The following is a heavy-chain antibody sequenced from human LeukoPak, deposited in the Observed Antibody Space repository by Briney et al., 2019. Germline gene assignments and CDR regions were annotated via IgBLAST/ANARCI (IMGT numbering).Heavy chain of an antibody. CDR1: GGSFSDYY. CDR3: ATYSTGFDI. V-gene: IGHV4-34*01. D-gene: IGHD6-19*01. J-gene: IGHJ3*02. Sequence: SETPSLTCAVYGGSFSDYYWTWIRQPPGKGLEWIGEIKYRGSTHYNPSLKSRVTISVDTSKKQFSLKLSSVTAADTAVYYCATYSTGFDIWGQGTVVTVSS. CDR2: IKYRGST.